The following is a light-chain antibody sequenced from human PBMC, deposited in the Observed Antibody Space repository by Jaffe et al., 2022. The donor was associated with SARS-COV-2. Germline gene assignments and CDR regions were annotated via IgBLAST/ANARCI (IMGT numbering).Light chain of an antibody. V-gene: IGKV1-17*01. CDR2: AAS. J-gene: IGKJ1*01. Sequence: DIQMTQSPSSLSASVGDRVTITCRASQGIRSDLGWYQQKPGTSPKRLIYAASRLQGGVPSRFSGSGSGTEFTLTISSLQPEDFATYYCLQYNNYPWTFGQGTKVEIK. CDR3: LQYNNYPWT. CDR1: QGIRSD.